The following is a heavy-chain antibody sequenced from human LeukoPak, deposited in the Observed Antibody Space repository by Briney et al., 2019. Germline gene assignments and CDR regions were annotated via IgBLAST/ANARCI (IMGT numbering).Heavy chain of an antibody. Sequence: GGSLRLSCAASGFTFSSYWMSWVRQAPGKGLEWVANIKQDGSEKYYVDSVKGRFTISRDNAKNSLYLQMNSLRAEDTAVYYCARGTRVSSSSWYYGMDVWGQGTTVTVSS. V-gene: IGHV3-7*01. J-gene: IGHJ6*02. CDR1: GFTFSSYW. CDR2: IKQDGSEK. D-gene: IGHD6-13*01. CDR3: ARGTRVSSSSWYYGMDV.